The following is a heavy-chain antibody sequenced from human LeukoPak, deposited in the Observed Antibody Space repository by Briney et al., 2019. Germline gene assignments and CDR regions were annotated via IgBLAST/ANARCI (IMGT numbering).Heavy chain of an antibody. CDR2: VSGSGSSR. V-gene: IGHV3-48*03. Sequence: GGSLRLSCSASGFTFSSYEMNWVRQAPGKGLEWVSYVSGSGSSRYYADSVKGRFTISRDNTRNSLYLQMDSLRAEDTALYYCARVEQQLVRGYWGQGTLVTVSS. J-gene: IGHJ4*02. D-gene: IGHD6-13*01. CDR1: GFTFSSYE. CDR3: ARVEQQLVRGY.